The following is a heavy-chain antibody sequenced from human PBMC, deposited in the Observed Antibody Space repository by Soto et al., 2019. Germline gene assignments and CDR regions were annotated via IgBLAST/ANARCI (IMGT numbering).Heavy chain of an antibody. V-gene: IGHV4-61*01. Sequence: PSETLSLTCSVSGGSVSSESYYWSWIRQTPGKGLEWIGNVENSGSTKYNPSLKSRVTISVDTSKNQFSLKLSSVTGADTAVYFCAAGEASSRNLAPYYLDFWGQGTLVTVSS. CDR3: AAGEASSRNLAPYYLDF. J-gene: IGHJ4*02. CDR2: VENSGST. CDR1: GGSVSSESYY. D-gene: IGHD6-13*01.